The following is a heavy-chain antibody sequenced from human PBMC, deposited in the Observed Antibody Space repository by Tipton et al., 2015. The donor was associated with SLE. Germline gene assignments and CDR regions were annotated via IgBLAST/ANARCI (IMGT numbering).Heavy chain of an antibody. CDR1: GGSISSSSYY. CDR3: ARRDTDYSNAFDI. V-gene: IGHV4-39*07. J-gene: IGHJ3*02. Sequence: GLVKPSETLSLTCTVSGGSISSSSYYWGWIRQPPGKGLEWIGSIYYSGSTYYNPSLKSRVTISVDASKNQFSLKLSSVTAADTAVYYCARRDTDYSNAFDIWGQGTMVTVSS. CDR2: IYYSGST. D-gene: IGHD2-15*01.